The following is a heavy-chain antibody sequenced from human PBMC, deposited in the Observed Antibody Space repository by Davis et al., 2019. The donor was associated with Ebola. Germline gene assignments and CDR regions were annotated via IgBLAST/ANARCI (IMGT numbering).Heavy chain of an antibody. D-gene: IGHD3-16*01. CDR3: AREPNMITFGEEGFDY. CDR2: ISAYNGNT. V-gene: IGHV1-18*01. J-gene: IGHJ4*02. Sequence: ASVKVSCKTSGYTFTSHAMNWVRQAPGQGLEWMGWISAYNGNTNYAQKLQGRVTMTTDTSTSTAYMELRSLRSDDTAVYYCAREPNMITFGEEGFDYWGQGTLVTVSS. CDR1: GYTFTSHA.